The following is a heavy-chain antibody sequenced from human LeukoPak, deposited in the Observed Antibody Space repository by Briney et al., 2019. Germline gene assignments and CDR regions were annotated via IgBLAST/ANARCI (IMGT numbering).Heavy chain of an antibody. Sequence: SETLSLTCTVSGYSISSGYYWGWIRQPPGKGLEWIGSIYHSGSTYYNPSLKSRVTLSVDTSKNQFSLKLSSVTAVDTAVYYCARDLDYYDSSGSTWAFDYWGQGTLVTVSS. V-gene: IGHV4-38-2*02. J-gene: IGHJ4*02. D-gene: IGHD3-22*01. CDR3: ARDLDYYDSSGSTWAFDY. CDR1: GYSISSGYY. CDR2: IYHSGST.